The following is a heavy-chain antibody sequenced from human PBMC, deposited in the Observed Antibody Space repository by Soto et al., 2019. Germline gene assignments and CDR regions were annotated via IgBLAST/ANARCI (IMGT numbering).Heavy chain of an antibody. V-gene: IGHV3-9*01. Sequence: GGSLRLSCAASGFTFDDYAMHWVRQAPGKGLEWVSGISWNSGSRGYAGSVKGRFPISGDNAKNSLYLQMNSLGAEDTALYYCAKDGGRGYIWGSYRPGLDYWGQGTLVTVSS. CDR3: AKDGGRGYIWGSYRPGLDY. CDR1: GFTFDDYA. CDR2: ISWNSGSR. D-gene: IGHD3-16*02. J-gene: IGHJ4*02.